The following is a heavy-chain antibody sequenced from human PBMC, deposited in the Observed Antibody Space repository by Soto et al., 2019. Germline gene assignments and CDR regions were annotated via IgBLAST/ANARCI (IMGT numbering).Heavy chain of an antibody. V-gene: IGHV3-64D*06. Sequence: EVQLVESGGGLVQPGGSLRLSCSASGFTFSIYAMHWVRQAPGDGLEYVSSISTNGGSTHYADSVKGRFTISRDNSKNTVYLQMSTLRAEETAVYYCVKVEYYYDSGGYYPFDYWCQGTLVTVSS. CDR3: VKVEYYYDSGGYYPFDY. CDR2: ISTNGGST. J-gene: IGHJ4*02. CDR1: GFTFSIYA. D-gene: IGHD3-22*01.